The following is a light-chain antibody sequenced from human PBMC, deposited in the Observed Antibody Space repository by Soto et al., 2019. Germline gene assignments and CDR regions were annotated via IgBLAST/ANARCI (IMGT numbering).Light chain of an antibody. V-gene: IGKV3-11*01. J-gene: IGKJ3*01. CDR2: DAS. CDR3: QHRRT. CDR1: QSVGNY. Sequence: EVVLTQSPATLSLSPGERATLSCRASQSVGNYLAWYQQKPGQAPRLLIYDASNRATGIPARFSGSGSGTDFTLTISNLEPEDSAVYYCQHRRTFGPGTKVDIK.